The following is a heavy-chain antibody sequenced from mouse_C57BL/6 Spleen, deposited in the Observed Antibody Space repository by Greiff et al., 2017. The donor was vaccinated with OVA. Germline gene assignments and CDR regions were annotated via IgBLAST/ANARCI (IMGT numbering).Heavy chain of an antibody. D-gene: IGHD2-4*01. CDR2: IYPGNGAT. CDR1: GYTFTSYN. V-gene: IGHV1-12*01. CDR3: ARSDDYDGYCFDY. Sequence: LQQSGAELVRPGASVKMSCKASGYTFTSYNMHWVKQTPRQGLEWIGAIYPGNGATSYTQKFYGQATLTVDTYSSTAYMQLSSLTSEDSAFYFCARSDDYDGYCFDYWGQGTTLTVSS. J-gene: IGHJ2*01.